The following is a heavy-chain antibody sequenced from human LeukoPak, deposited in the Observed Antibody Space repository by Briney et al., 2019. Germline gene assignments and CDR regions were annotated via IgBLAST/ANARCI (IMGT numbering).Heavy chain of an antibody. CDR3: ARGLSRARQLLFSRGYWFDP. D-gene: IGHD2-2*01. Sequence: GASVKVSCKASGYTFTSYGISWVRQAPGQGLEWMGWISAYNGNTNYAQKLQGRVTMTTDTSTSTAYMELRSLRSEDTAVYYCARGLSRARQLLFSRGYWFDPWGQGTLVTVSS. V-gene: IGHV1-18*01. J-gene: IGHJ5*02. CDR2: ISAYNGNT. CDR1: GYTFTSYG.